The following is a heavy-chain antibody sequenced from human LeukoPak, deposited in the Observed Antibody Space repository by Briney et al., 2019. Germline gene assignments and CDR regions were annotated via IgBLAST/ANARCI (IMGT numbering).Heavy chain of an antibody. D-gene: IGHD2-15*01. CDR3: ARDGGGSFDY. V-gene: IGHV4-59*01. J-gene: IGHJ4*02. Sequence: SETLSLTCTVSGGSISGYYWSWIRQPPGKGLEWIGYIYYTGSTNYNPSLKSRVTISVDTSKNQYSLKVSSVTAADTAVYYCARDGGGSFDYWGQGTLVTVSS. CDR2: IYYTGST. CDR1: GGSISGYY.